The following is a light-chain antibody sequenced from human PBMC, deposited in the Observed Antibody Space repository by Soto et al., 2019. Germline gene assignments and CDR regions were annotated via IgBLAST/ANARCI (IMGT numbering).Light chain of an antibody. CDR3: SSYTSSSTRV. CDR1: SSDVGAYDY. Sequence: TQPASESVSPGRSITIYCTGTSSDVGAYDYVSWYQQHPDKAPKLMIYEVSNRPSGVSNRFSGSKSVNTATLTISGLQADDEADYYCSSYTSSSTRVFGTGTKVTVL. CDR2: EVS. V-gene: IGLV2-14*03. J-gene: IGLJ1*01.